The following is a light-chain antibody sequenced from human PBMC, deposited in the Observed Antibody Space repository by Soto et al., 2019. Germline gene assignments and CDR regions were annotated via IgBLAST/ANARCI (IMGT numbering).Light chain of an antibody. Sequence: DIQLTQSPSFLSASVGDRVTITCRASQGISSYLAWYQQKPGKAPKLLIYSASTLQSGVPSRFNGSGSGTEFSLTVSSVQPEDFATYYCQQANVFPPTFGRGTRLEI. CDR3: QQANVFPPT. CDR2: SAS. V-gene: IGKV1-9*01. CDR1: QGISSY. J-gene: IGKJ5*01.